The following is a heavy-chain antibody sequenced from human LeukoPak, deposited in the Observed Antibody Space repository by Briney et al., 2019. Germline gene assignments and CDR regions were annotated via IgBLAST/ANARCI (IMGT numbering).Heavy chain of an antibody. J-gene: IGHJ3*02. CDR2: INGDGGTT. CDR3: VRGTVRGSWIRSI. D-gene: IGHD5-12*01. V-gene: IGHV3-43*02. Sequence: GGSLRLSCAASGFTFDDYVMQWVRHAPGKGLKWVSLINGDGGTTYYADSVKGRFTISRDNSKKSLYLQMNSLRSDDTALYYCVRGTVRGSWIRSIWGQGTMVTVSP. CDR1: GFTFDDYV.